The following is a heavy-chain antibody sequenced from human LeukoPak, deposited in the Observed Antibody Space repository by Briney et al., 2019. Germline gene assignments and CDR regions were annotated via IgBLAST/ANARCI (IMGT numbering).Heavy chain of an antibody. CDR2: IHYSGRT. Sequence: SETLSLTCTVSGGSISTSSYYWGWIRQPPAKGLEWIGTIHYSGRTYYNPSLKSRVTISVDTSKNQFSLKMSSVTAAVTAMYYCARNSGNYLGWFDPWGQGTLVTVSS. CDR3: ARNSGNYLGWFDP. CDR1: GGSISTSSYY. D-gene: IGHD1-26*01. V-gene: IGHV4-39*01. J-gene: IGHJ5*02.